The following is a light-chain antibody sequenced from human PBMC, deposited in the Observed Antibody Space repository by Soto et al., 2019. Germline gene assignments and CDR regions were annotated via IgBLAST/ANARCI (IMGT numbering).Light chain of an antibody. CDR2: GAS. V-gene: IGKV3-20*01. Sequence: EIVLTQSPGTLSLSPGERATLSCMASQSVSSSYLAWYQQKPGQAPRLLIYGASSRATGIPDRFSGSGSGTDFTLTISRLEPEDFAVYYCQQYGSSPREFGQGTKVEIK. CDR1: QSVSSSY. J-gene: IGKJ1*01. CDR3: QQYGSSPRE.